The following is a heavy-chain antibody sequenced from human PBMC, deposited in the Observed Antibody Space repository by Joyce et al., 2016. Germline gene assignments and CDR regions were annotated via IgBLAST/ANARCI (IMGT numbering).Heavy chain of an antibody. J-gene: IGHJ3*01. CDR2: IYSNGIT. CDR3: ARGGPSDAFDV. V-gene: IGHV4-59*11. CDR1: GGSMINQY. Sequence: QVQMQESGPGLVKPSETLSLTCSVSGGSMINQYWSWIRQPPGKGLEWIGYIYSNGITNSDPSLKSGVAMLVDTSKNQFSLSLSSVTVADTAVYYCARGGPSDAFDVWGQGTMIAVSS.